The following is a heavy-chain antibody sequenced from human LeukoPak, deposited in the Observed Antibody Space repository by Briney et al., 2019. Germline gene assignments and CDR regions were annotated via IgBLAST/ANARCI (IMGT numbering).Heavy chain of an antibody. Sequence: GGSLRLSCEASGFTFSRYWMHWVGQAPGKGLGWVSRIKSDGKTNYADSVKGRFTISRDNAKNTVSLQMDSLRAEDTGVYYCARAPSEVGGYYPEYFRHWGQGTLVTVSS. D-gene: IGHD3-22*01. CDR3: ARAPSEVGGYYPEYFRH. CDR2: IKSDGKT. J-gene: IGHJ1*01. V-gene: IGHV3-74*01. CDR1: GFTFSRYW.